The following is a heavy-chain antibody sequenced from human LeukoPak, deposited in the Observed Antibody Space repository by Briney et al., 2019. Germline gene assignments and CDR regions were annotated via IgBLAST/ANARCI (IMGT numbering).Heavy chain of an antibody. CDR2: IYYSGCT. CDR1: VRPINRYY. Sequence: TSHTLSLTRTVSVRPINRYYWIWIPQPPGKGLECIGYIYYSGCTNYNPSLKSRVTISVDKTQNHFPLKLRSVTAARTALYYCASRDSSGPYYFDYWGQGTLVTVSS. V-gene: IGHV4-59*08. CDR3: ASRDSSGPYYFDY. J-gene: IGHJ4*02. D-gene: IGHD6-19*01.